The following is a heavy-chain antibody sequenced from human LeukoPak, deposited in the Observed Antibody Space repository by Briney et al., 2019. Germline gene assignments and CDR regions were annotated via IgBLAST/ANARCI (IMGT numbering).Heavy chain of an antibody. Sequence: GGSLRLSCAASGFTFDDYAMHWVRQAPGKGLEWVSGISWNSGSIGYADSVKGRFTISRDNAKNTVYLQMNSLRAEDTAVYYCARLVPTLDYWGQGTLVTVSS. CDR2: ISWNSGSI. CDR3: ARLVPTLDY. V-gene: IGHV3-9*01. D-gene: IGHD3-10*01. J-gene: IGHJ4*02. CDR1: GFTFDDYA.